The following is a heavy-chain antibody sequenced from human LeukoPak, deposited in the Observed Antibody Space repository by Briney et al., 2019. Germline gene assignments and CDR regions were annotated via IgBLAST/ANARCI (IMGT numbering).Heavy chain of an antibody. D-gene: IGHD3-22*01. V-gene: IGHV1-18*01. CDR2: ISAYNGNT. CDR1: GYTFTSYG. CDR3: AREKADSSGYYYDY. Sequence: ASVKVSCKASGYTFTSYGISWVRQAPGQGLEWMGWISAYNGNTNYAQKLQGRVTMTTDTSTSTAYMELSSLRSEDTAVYYCAREKADSSGYYYDYWGQGTLVTVSS. J-gene: IGHJ4*02.